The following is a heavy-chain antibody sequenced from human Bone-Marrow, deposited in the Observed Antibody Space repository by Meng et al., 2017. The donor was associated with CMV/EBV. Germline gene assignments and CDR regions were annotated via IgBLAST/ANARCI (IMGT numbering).Heavy chain of an antibody. CDR3: ARDGQGSSGGLDV. J-gene: IGHJ6*02. CDR1: GGTFSSYA. Sequence: SVKVSCKASGGTFSSYAISWVRQAPGQGLEWMGGIIPIFGTANYAQKFQGRVTITADKSTSTAYMELSSLRSEDTAVYYCARDGQGSSGGLDVWGQGTTVTVSS. CDR2: IIPIFGTA. V-gene: IGHV1-69*06. D-gene: IGHD6-6*01.